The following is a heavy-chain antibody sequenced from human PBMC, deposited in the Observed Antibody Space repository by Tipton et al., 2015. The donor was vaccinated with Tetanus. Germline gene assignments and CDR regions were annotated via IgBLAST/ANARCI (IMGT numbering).Heavy chain of an antibody. Sequence: QVQQVQSGAEVKKPGASVKVSCKASGYTFTGYYIYWVRQAPGQGLEWMGWIDPNSGGTVYAQKFQGRVTMTRDTSISTAYMELRSLRSDDTAVYYCARDRGDYIYYGMDVWGPGTTVTVS. D-gene: IGHD3-22*01. J-gene: IGHJ6*02. CDR3: ARDRGDYIYYGMDV. CDR2: IDPNSGGT. CDR1: GYTFTGYY. V-gene: IGHV1-2*02.